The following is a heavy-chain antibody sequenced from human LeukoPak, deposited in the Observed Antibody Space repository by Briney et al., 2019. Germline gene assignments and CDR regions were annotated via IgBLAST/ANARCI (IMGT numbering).Heavy chain of an antibody. D-gene: IGHD3-3*01. CDR3: ARLQSDYFDY. V-gene: IGHV3-7*05. J-gene: IGHJ4*02. CDR1: GFTFRRSW. Sequence: GRSLRLSCAASGFTFRRSWMSWVRQAPGKGLEWVANIKEDGSEKHHVDSVKGRFTISRDNAKNSLYLQMNSLRAEDTAVYYCARLQSDYFDYWGQGTLVTVSS. CDR2: IKEDGSEK.